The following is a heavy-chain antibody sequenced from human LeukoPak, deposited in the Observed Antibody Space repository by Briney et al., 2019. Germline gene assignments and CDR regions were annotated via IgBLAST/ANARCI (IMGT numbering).Heavy chain of an antibody. CDR1: GGSFSVYS. D-gene: IGHD1-26*01. Sequence: SVTLSLTCAVYGGSFSVYSWSWIRQSPGKGLEWLGEINDSGNTDYNPSLKSRVTLSVDTSKKQFSLKLTPVTAADTAVYFCARGRLGAYAFDYWGQGTLVTVSS. CDR2: INDSGNT. J-gene: IGHJ4*02. V-gene: IGHV4-34*01. CDR3: ARGRLGAYAFDY.